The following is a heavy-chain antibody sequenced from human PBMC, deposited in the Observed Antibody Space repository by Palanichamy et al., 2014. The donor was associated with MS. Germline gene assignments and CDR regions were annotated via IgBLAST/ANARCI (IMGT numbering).Heavy chain of an antibody. D-gene: IGHD5-12*01. J-gene: IGHJ4*01. V-gene: IGHV1-2*02. CDR2: INLNSGGT. Sequence: QVQLVQSGAEVKKPGASVKVSCKASGYTFTGYYMNWVRQAPGQGLEWMGWINLNSGGTNFAQKFQGRVTLTRDTSISTAYMELSRLTSDDTAVYYCARKSIYWDYFDNWGQGTMVTVSS. CDR3: ARKSIYWDYFDN. CDR1: GYTFTGYY.